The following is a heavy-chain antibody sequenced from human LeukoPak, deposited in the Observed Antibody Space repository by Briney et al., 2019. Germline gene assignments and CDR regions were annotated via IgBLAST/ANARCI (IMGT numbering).Heavy chain of an antibody. V-gene: IGHV4-59*08. CDR3: ARHRGYSSGLFEY. J-gene: IGHJ4*02. CDR1: GGSISSFY. D-gene: IGHD6-19*01. Sequence: SETLSLTCTVSGGSISSFYWNWIRQPPGKGLEWLGYIYYSGSSNYNPSLKSRITISVDTSKNQFSLNLSFVTAADTAVYYCARHRGYSSGLFEYWGQGTLVTVSS. CDR2: IYYSGSS.